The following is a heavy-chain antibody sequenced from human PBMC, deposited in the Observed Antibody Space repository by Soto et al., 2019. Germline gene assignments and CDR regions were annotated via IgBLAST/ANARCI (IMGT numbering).Heavy chain of an antibody. V-gene: IGHV3-11*01. CDR3: SLSGLPMIEILDY. CDR2: INPRGETR. D-gene: IGHD3-22*01. CDR1: VFTFSDYY. J-gene: IGHJ4*01. Sequence: SLRLSCSASVFTFSDYYMNWIRQAPGQGMEWLSFINPRGETRYIADSIRGRFTFSRDNDKRSPYMQMNSLLAEDTAVYYCSLSGLPMIEILDYWGHGTLVTVSS.